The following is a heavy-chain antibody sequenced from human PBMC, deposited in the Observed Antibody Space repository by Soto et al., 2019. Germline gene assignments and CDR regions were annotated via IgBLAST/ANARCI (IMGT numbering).Heavy chain of an antibody. Sequence: QLQLQESGPGLVKPSETLSLTCTVSGGSISSSSYYWGWIRQPPGKGLEWIGSIYYSGSTYYNPSLKSRVTISVATSKNQFSLKLSSVTAADTAVYYCASPLPNSDILTGDAFDIWGQGTMVTVSS. CDR1: GGSISSSSYY. CDR2: IYYSGST. CDR3: ASPLPNSDILTGDAFDI. V-gene: IGHV4-39*01. J-gene: IGHJ3*02. D-gene: IGHD3-9*01.